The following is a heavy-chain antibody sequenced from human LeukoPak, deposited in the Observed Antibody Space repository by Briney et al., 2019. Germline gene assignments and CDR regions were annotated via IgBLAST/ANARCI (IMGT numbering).Heavy chain of an antibody. V-gene: IGHV4-59*01. CDR3: ARSSEGRYYYDSSSFSYYYYYMDV. CDR2: IYYSGST. J-gene: IGHJ6*03. D-gene: IGHD3-22*01. CDR1: GGSFSGYY. Sequence: PSETLSLTCAVYGGSFSGYYWSWIRQPPGKGLEWIGYIYYSGSTYYNPSLRSRVTISVDTSKNQFSLKLSSVTAADTAVYYCARSSEGRYYYDSSSFSYYYYYMDVWGKGTTVTISS.